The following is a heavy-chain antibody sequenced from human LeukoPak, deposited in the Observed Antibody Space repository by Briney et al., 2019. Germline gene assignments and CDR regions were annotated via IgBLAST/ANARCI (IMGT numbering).Heavy chain of an antibody. Sequence: TSVKVSCKASGFTFTSSAMQWVRQARGQRLEWIGWIVVGRGNTNYAQKFQERVTITRDMSTSTAYMELSSLRSEDTAVYYCAAHPDYGDYDGIPMPYYYYGMDVWGQRTTVTVSS. CDR3: AAHPDYGDYDGIPMPYYYYGMDV. CDR2: IVVGRGNT. V-gene: IGHV1-58*02. J-gene: IGHJ6*02. CDR1: GFTFTSSA. D-gene: IGHD4-17*01.